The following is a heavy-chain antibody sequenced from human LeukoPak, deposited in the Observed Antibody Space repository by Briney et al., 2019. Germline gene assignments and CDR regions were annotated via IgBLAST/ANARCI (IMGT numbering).Heavy chain of an antibody. D-gene: IGHD4-23*01. V-gene: IGHV3-64*01. CDR3: ARVKVSGGFDI. Sequence: PGGSLRLSCAASGFIFSTYAMHWVRLAPGKGLEFVSAISRNGGNAYYANSVKGRFTISRDNSKNTLYLQMGSLRADDMAVYYCARVKVSGGFDIWGQGTMVTVSS. J-gene: IGHJ3*02. CDR2: ISRNGGNA. CDR1: GFIFSTYA.